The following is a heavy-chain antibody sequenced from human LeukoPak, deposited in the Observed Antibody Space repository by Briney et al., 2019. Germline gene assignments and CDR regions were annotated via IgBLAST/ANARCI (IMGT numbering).Heavy chain of an antibody. CDR1: GGSISSGGYS. D-gene: IGHD1-26*01. CDR2: IYHSGST. Sequence: QTSETLSLTCAVSGGSISSGGYSWSWIRQPPGKGLEWIGYIYHSGSTYYNPSLKSRVTISVDRSKNQFSLKLSSVTAADTAVYYCARDGSIRGYYYGMDVWGQGTTVTVSS. CDR3: ARDGSIRGYYYGMDV. V-gene: IGHV4-30-2*01. J-gene: IGHJ6*02.